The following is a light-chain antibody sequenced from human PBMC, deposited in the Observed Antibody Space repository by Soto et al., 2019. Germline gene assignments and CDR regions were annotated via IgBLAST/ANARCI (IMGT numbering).Light chain of an antibody. CDR1: QSISSW. V-gene: IGKV1-5*01. CDR3: QQYNSYHRT. CDR2: DAS. Sequence: DIQMTQSPSTLSASVGDRVTITCRASQSISSWLAWYQQKPGKAPKLLIYDASSLESGVPSRFSGSGSGTEFPLTISSLQPDDFATYYCQQYNSYHRTFGQGTKVEIK. J-gene: IGKJ1*01.